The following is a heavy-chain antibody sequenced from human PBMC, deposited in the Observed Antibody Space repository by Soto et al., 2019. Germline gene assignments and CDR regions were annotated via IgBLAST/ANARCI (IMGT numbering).Heavy chain of an antibody. Sequence: GGSLRLSCAASGFTVSSNYMSWVRQAPGKGLEWVSVIYSGGSTYYADSVKGRFTISRDNSKNTLYLQMNSLRAEDTAVYYCATGGYSSSWYLAPQTSDYYYYYMDVWGKGTTVTVSS. CDR3: ATGGYSSSWYLAPQTSDYYYYYMDV. CDR1: GFTVSSNY. CDR2: IYSGGST. J-gene: IGHJ6*03. V-gene: IGHV3-66*01. D-gene: IGHD6-13*01.